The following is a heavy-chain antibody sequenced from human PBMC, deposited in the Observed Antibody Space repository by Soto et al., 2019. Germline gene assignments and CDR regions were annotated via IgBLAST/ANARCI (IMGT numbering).Heavy chain of an antibody. D-gene: IGHD3-22*01. Sequence: PETLSLTCAVYGGSFSGYYWSWLRQPPVKVLEWIGEINHSGSTNYNPSLKSLVTISVDTSKNQFSLKLSSVTSADTALYYCAGRYYYDSSGYYQGPYYSGMDVWGQGTTVTVSS. CDR1: GGSFSGYY. CDR2: INHSGST. J-gene: IGHJ6*02. CDR3: AGRYYYDSSGYYQGPYYSGMDV. V-gene: IGHV4-34*01.